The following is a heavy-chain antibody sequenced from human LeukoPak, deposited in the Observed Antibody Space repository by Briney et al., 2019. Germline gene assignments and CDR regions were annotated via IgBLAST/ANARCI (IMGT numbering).Heavy chain of an antibody. CDR3: ARIPGIAVAGYFDY. J-gene: IGHJ4*02. CDR1: GYTFTGYY. V-gene: IGHV1-2*02. Sequence: ASVKVSCKASGYTFTGYYMHWVRQAPGQGLEWMGWINPNSGGTNYAQKFQGRVTMTRDTSISTAYMELSRLRSDDTAVYYYARIPGIAVAGYFDYWGQGTLVTVSS. D-gene: IGHD6-19*01. CDR2: INPNSGGT.